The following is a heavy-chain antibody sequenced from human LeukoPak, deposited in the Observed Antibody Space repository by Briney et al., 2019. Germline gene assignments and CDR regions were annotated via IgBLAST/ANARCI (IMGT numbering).Heavy chain of an antibody. CDR2: INSDETST. CDR3: ANSNIDYYGSGTRFDP. J-gene: IGHJ5*02. V-gene: IGHV3-74*01. Sequence: GGSLRLSCAASGFSFSSYWMHWVRQAPGKGLVWVSRINSDETSTSYADSVKGRFTISRDNAKNTLYLQMNSLRAEDTAVYYCANSNIDYYGSGTRFDPWGQGTLVTVSS. D-gene: IGHD3-10*01. CDR1: GFSFSSYW.